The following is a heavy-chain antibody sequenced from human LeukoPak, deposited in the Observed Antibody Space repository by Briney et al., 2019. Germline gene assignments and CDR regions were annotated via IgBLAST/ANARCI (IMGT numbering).Heavy chain of an antibody. D-gene: IGHD6-25*01. V-gene: IGHV4-4*02. CDR1: GGSVSSTNW. J-gene: IGHJ4*02. CDR3: AREGGFYRPLDY. Sequence: SETLSLTCGVSGGSVSSTNWWTWIRQPPGQRLEWIGEVHLDGRTNFNPSLKSRLTMSVDLSENHVSLKLTSVTAADTAVYYCAREGGFYRPLDYSGQGTLVTVSS. CDR2: VHLDGRT.